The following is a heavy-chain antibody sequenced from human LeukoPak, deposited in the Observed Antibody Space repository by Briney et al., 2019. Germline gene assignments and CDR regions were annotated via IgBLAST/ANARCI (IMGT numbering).Heavy chain of an antibody. CDR3: ARESYGFFDY. CDR1: GGSISSYY. J-gene: IGHJ4*02. D-gene: IGHD3-16*01. CDR2: IHHRGIT. Sequence: PSGTLSLTCTVSGGSISSYYWSWVRQPPGKALEWIGYIHHRGITNYNPSLKSRVTISVDTSKNQFSLKVNSLTAADTAVYHCARESYGFFDYWGRGALASVSS. V-gene: IGHV4-59*01.